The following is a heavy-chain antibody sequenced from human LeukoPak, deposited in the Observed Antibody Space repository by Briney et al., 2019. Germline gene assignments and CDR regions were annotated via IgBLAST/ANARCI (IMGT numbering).Heavy chain of an antibody. CDR1: GFTFSSYG. V-gene: IGHV3-33*08. Sequence: PGGSLRLSCAASGFTFSSYGMHWVHQAPGKGLEWVAVIWYDGSNKFYADSAKGRFTVSRDNSKNTLYLQTNSLRAEDTAVFYCARQSPLDLYFDYWGQGTLVTVSS. CDR2: IWYDGSNK. J-gene: IGHJ4*02. CDR3: ARQSPLDLYFDY. D-gene: IGHD1-1*01.